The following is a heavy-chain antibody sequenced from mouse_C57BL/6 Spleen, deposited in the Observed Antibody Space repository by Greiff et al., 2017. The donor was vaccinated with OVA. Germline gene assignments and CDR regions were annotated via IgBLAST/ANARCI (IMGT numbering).Heavy chain of an antibody. V-gene: IGHV1-50*01. Sequence: QVQLQQPGAELVKPGASVKLSCKASGYTFTSYWMQWVKQRPGQGLEWIGEIDPSDSYTNYNQKFKGKATLTVDTSSSTAYMQLSSLTSEDSAVYYCARERPWCAYWGQGTLVTVSA. CDR3: ARERPWCAY. J-gene: IGHJ3*01. CDR1: GYTFTSYW. CDR2: IDPSDSYT.